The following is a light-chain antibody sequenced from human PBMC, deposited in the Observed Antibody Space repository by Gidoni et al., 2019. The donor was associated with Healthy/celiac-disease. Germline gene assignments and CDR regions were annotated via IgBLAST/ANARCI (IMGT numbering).Light chain of an antibody. J-gene: IGKJ1*01. Sequence: DIQMTQSPSTLSASVGDRVPITCRASQSISSWMAWYQQKPGKAPKLLIYKASSLESGVPSRFSGSGSGTEFTLTISSLQPDEFATYYCQQYNSYWTFGQGTKVEIK. CDR1: QSISSW. CDR3: QQYNSYWT. CDR2: KAS. V-gene: IGKV1-5*03.